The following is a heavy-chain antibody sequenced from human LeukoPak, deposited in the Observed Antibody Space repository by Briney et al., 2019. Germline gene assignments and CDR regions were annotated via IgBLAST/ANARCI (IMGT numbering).Heavy chain of an antibody. CDR1: GGSVSRGGYY. Sequence: ETLSLTCTVSGGSVSRGGYYWNWVRQAPGKGLEWVSYISSSGSTIYYADSVKGRFTISRDNAKNSLYLQMNSLRAEDTAVYYCARDKGDSSGWAFDYWGQGTLVTVSS. J-gene: IGHJ4*02. D-gene: IGHD6-19*01. V-gene: IGHV3-48*03. CDR2: ISSSGSTI. CDR3: ARDKGDSSGWAFDY.